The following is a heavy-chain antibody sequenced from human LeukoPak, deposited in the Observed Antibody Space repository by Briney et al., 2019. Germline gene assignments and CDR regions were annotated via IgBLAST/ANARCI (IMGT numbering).Heavy chain of an antibody. D-gene: IGHD3-3*01. CDR1: GGSFSGYY. Sequence: SETLSLTCAVYGGSFSGYYWSWIRQPPGKGLEWIGEINHSGSTNYNPSLKSRVTISVDTSKNQFSLKLSSVTAADTAVYYRARGRRFLEWRKYSFDYWGQGTLVTVSS. CDR3: ARGRRFLEWRKYSFDY. CDR2: INHSGST. V-gene: IGHV4-34*01. J-gene: IGHJ4*02.